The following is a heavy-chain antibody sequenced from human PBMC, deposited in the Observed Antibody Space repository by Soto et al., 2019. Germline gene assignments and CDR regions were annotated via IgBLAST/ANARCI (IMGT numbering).Heavy chain of an antibody. V-gene: IGHV3-33*01. CDR3: VRESTPPFFDY. Sequence: GGSLRLSGVGAGFTLHNYGVHWVRQAPGKGLEWVALIWYDGLTQTYADSVRGRFTISRDSSTNTISLQTNSLRADATPNHFCVRESTPPFFDYWGPGTPVTVSS. J-gene: IGHJ4*02. CDR1: GFTLHNYG. CDR2: IWYDGLTQ. D-gene: IGHD2-15*01.